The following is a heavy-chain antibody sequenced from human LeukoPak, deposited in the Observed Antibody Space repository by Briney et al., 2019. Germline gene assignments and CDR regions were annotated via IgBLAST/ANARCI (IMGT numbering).Heavy chain of an antibody. V-gene: IGHV1-69*04. D-gene: IGHD3-22*01. CDR1: GGTFSSYA. Sequence: SVKVSCKASGGTFSSYAISWVRQAPGQGLEWMGRIIPILAIANYAQKFQGRVTITADKSTSTAYMELSSLRSEDTAVFYCARHDSSGYVFDYWGQGTLVTVSS. CDR2: IIPILAIA. CDR3: ARHDSSGYVFDY. J-gene: IGHJ4*02.